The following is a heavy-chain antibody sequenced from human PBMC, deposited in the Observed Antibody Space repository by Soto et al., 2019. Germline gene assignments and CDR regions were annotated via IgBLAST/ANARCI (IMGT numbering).Heavy chain of an antibody. CDR2: ISSSSFTI. V-gene: IGHV3-48*01. Sequence: GGTLRPSRAASGFSFSDYIMNWVRKAPARRLERVSYISSSSFTIHYADSVEGRFAISRDNTKNSLYLQINSLKAEDTAVYYCPSDYNDFWSGHFDYRGQGALGTDSS. J-gene: IGHJ4*02. D-gene: IGHD3-3*01. CDR3: PSDYNDFWSGHFDY. CDR1: GFSFSDYI.